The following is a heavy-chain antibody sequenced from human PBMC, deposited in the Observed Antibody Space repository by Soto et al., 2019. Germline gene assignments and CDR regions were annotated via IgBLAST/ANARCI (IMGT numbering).Heavy chain of an antibody. CDR3: ARLPSGSHPFDP. J-gene: IGHJ5*02. V-gene: IGHV1-69*13. CDR2: IIPIFGTA. CDR1: GGTFSSYA. D-gene: IGHD3-10*01. Sequence: WASVKVSCKASGGTFSSYAISWVRQAPGQGLEWMGGIIPIFGTANYAQKFQGRVTITADESTSTAYMELSSLRSEDTAVYYCARLPSGSHPFDPWGQGTLVTVSS.